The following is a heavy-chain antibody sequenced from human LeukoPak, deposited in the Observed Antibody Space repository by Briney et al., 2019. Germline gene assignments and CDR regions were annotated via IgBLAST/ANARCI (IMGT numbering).Heavy chain of an antibody. J-gene: IGHJ4*02. V-gene: IGHV1-46*01. Sequence: ASVKVSCKASGYTFTSYYMHWVRQAPGQGLEWMGIINPSGGSTSYAQKFQGRVTMTTDTSTSTAYMELRSLRSDDTAVYYCARQPDDEIVGATRFDYWGQGTLVTVSS. CDR2: INPSGGST. CDR1: GYTFTSYY. D-gene: IGHD1-26*01. CDR3: ARQPDDEIVGATRFDY.